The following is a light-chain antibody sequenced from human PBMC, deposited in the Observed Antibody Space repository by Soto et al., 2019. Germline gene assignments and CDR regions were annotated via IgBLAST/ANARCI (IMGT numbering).Light chain of an antibody. CDR2: DAS. V-gene: IGKV3-11*01. J-gene: IGKJ3*01. CDR1: QSVSSY. Sequence: EIVLTQSPATLSWSPGERATLSCRASQSVSSYLAWYQQTSGQASTLLINDASNRATGIPARFSGSGSCTDFTRTISSLEPADFAVYYCQQRSNWQLTFGPGTKVDIK. CDR3: QQRSNWQLT.